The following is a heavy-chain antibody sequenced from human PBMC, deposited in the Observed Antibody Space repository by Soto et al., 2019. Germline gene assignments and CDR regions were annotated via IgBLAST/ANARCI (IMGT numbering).Heavy chain of an antibody. CDR1: GFTFSGSA. CDR2: IRSKANSYAT. D-gene: IGHD3-3*01. J-gene: IGHJ6*02. V-gene: IGHV3-73*01. Sequence: AGGSLRLSCAASGFTFSGSAMHWVRQASGKGLEWVGRIRSKANSYATAYAASVKGRFTISRDDSKNTAYLQMNSLKTEDTAVYYCTTDYDFWSGYWSHYYGMEVWGQGTTVTVPS. CDR3: TTDYDFWSGYWSHYYGMEV.